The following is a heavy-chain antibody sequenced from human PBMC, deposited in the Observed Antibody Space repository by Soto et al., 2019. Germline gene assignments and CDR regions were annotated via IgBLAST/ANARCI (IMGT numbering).Heavy chain of an antibody. CDR3: AIVTTTFVCFVR. Sequence: ASVKLSCKASAYTFNNSYINWVRQATGQGLEWMGWINPTSANTGYAQKFQGRVTITRDTSTSTSYMELSSLTSEDTAVYYCAIVTTTFVCFVRWGQGILVTGSS. J-gene: IGHJ5*02. CDR2: INPTSANT. V-gene: IGHV1-8*01. CDR1: AYTFNNSY. D-gene: IGHD3-22*01.